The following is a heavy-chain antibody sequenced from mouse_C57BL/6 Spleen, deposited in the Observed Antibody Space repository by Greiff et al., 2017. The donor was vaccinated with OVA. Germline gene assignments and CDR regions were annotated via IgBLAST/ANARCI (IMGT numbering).Heavy chain of an antibody. D-gene: IGHD2-4*01. J-gene: IGHJ4*01. CDR2: IHPNSGST. CDR3: ARDDYDGYAMDY. CDR1: GYTFTSYW. V-gene: IGHV1-64*01. Sequence: QVQLQQSGAELVKPGASVKLSCKASGYTFTSYWMHWVKQRPGQGLEWIGMIHPNSGSTNYNEKFKSKATLTVDKSSSTAYMQLSSLTSEDSAVYYCARDDYDGYAMDYWGQGTSVTVSS.